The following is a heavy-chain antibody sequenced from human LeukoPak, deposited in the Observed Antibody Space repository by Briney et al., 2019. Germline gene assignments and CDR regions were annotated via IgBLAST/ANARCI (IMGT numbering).Heavy chain of an antibody. D-gene: IGHD3-22*01. CDR2: IYYSGST. CDR1: GGSISSGGYS. V-gene: IGHV4-30-4*07. Sequence: SETLSLTCAVSGGSISSGGYSWSWIRQPPGKGLEWIGYIYYSGSTYYNPSLKSRVTISVDTSKNQFSLKLSSVTAADTAVYYCARVIGRAYYYDSSGLPWGQGTLVTVSS. J-gene: IGHJ5*02. CDR3: ARVIGRAYYYDSSGLP.